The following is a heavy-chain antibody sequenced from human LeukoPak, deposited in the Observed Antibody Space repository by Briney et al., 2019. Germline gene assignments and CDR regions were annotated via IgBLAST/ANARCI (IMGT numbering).Heavy chain of an antibody. CDR1: GGSISSGGYY. CDR3: ARLQLSAVAGGDAFDI. V-gene: IGHV4-61*08. Sequence: PSETLSLTCTVSGGSISSGGYYWSWIRQPPGKGLEWIGYIYYSGSTNYNPSLKSRVTISVDTSKNQFSLKLSSVTAADTAVYYCARLQLSAVAGGDAFDIWGQGTMVTVSS. J-gene: IGHJ3*02. D-gene: IGHD6-19*01. CDR2: IYYSGST.